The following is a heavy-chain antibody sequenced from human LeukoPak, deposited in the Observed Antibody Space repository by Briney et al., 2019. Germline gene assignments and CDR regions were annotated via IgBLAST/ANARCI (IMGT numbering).Heavy chain of an antibody. D-gene: IGHD4-17*01. CDR2: ISYDGSNK. CDR3: AREDGDLPDY. CDR1: GFTFSSYG. V-gene: IGHV3-30*03. J-gene: IGHJ4*02. Sequence: GGSLRLSCAASGFTFSSYGMHWVRQAPGKGLEWVAVISYDGSNKYYADSVKGRFTISRDNSKNTLYLQMNSLRAEDTAVYYCAREDGDLPDYWGQGTLVTVSS.